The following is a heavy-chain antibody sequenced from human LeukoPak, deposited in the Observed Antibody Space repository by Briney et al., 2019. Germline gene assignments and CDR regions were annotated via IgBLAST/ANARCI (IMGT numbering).Heavy chain of an antibody. D-gene: IGHD4-23*01. V-gene: IGHV3-48*01. CDR2: ISSSSSTI. J-gene: IGHJ4*02. CDR1: GFTFSSYS. CDR3: ARDDGGNPKGLGAPDY. Sequence: GGSLRLSCAASGFTFSSYSMNWVRQAPGKGLEWVSYISSSSSTIYYADSVKGRFTISRDNAKNSLYLQMNSLRAEDTAVYYCARDDGGNPKGLGAPDYWGQGTLVTVSS.